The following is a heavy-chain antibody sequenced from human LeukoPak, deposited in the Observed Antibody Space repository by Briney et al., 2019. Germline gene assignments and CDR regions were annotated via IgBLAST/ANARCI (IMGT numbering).Heavy chain of an antibody. CDR1: GGSFSGYY. CDR2: INHSGST. D-gene: IGHD2-15*01. Sequence: SETLSLTCAVYGGSFSGYYWSWIRQPPGKGLEWIGEINHSGSTNYNPSLKSRVTISVDTSKNQFSLKLSSVTAADTAVYYCARGLLFDYWGQGTLVTVSS. CDR3: ARGLLFDY. V-gene: IGHV4-34*01. J-gene: IGHJ4*02.